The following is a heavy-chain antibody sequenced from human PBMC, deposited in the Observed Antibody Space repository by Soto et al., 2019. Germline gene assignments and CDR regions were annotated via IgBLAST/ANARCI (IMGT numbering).Heavy chain of an antibody. D-gene: IGHD2-21*01. CDR2: ISGSGGST. CDR1: GFTFSSYA. J-gene: IGHJ6*02. CDR3: AKTRSSGTPVARENYYYYYGMDV. Sequence: PGGSLRLSCAASGFTFSSYAMSWVRQAPGKGLEWVSAISGSGGSTYYADSVKGRFTISRDNSKNTLYLQMNSLRAEDTAVYYCAKTRSSGTPVARENYYYYYGMDVWGQGTTVTVSS. V-gene: IGHV3-23*01.